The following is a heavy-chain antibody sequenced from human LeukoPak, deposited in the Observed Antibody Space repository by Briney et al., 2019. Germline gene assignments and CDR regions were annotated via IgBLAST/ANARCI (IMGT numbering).Heavy chain of an antibody. V-gene: IGHV4-34*01. D-gene: IGHD3-3*01. J-gene: IGHJ5*02. Sequence: KPSETLSLTCAVYGGSFSGYYWSWICQPPGKGLEWIGEINHSGSTNYNPSLKSRVTISVDTSKNQFSLKLSSVTAADTAVYYCARGPRYYDFWSGYQNWFDPWGQGTLVTVSS. CDR2: INHSGST. CDR3: ARGPRYYDFWSGYQNWFDP. CDR1: GGSFSGYY.